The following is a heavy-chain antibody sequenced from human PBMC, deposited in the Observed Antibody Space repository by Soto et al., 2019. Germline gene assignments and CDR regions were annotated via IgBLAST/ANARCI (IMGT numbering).Heavy chain of an antibody. V-gene: IGHV2-5*02. CDR1: GFSVSTGGVG. J-gene: IGHJ6*02. Sequence: QITLKESGPTLVKPTQTLTLTCTFSGFSVSTGGVGVAWIRQPPGKALEGLALIYWDDDKRYSPFLQSRVTITKDTSKNQVVLTMTNMDPVDTATYYCAHKGGRGAGMDVWGQGTTVTVSS. D-gene: IGHD2-15*01. CDR2: IYWDDDK. CDR3: AHKGGRGAGMDV.